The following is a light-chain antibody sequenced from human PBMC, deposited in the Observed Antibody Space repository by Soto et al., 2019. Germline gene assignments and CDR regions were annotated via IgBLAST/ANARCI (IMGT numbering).Light chain of an antibody. CDR3: QQCYSLPWT. CDR1: QSISTN. J-gene: IGKJ1*01. Sequence: DIQMTQSPSSLSASVGDRLAITCRASQSISTNLNWYQQTPGKAPKLLISAASNLQSGVPSRFSGSGSGTHFTLTITTMYPEDFATYYCQQCYSLPWTFGQGTNVEIK. CDR2: AAS. V-gene: IGKV1-39*01.